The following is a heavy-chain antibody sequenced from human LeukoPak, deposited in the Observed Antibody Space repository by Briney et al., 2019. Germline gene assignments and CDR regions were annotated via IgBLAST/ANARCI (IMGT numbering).Heavy chain of an antibody. J-gene: IGHJ4*02. Sequence: KPSETLSLTCTVSTGSINSYYWSWIRQPPGKGLEWIGYIDYSGSTNYNPSLKSRVTISVDTSKNQFSLQLGSVTAADTAVYYCARHIIYSKKPSFDHWGQGTLVTVSS. CDR2: IDYSGST. CDR1: TGSINSYY. D-gene: IGHD4-11*01. V-gene: IGHV4-59*01. CDR3: ARHIIYSKKPSFDH.